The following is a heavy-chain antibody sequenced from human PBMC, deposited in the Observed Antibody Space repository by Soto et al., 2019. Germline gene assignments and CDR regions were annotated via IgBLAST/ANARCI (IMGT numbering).Heavy chain of an antibody. D-gene: IGHD6-13*01. CDR3: ARGFSAGKGSPPDF. J-gene: IGHJ4*02. Sequence: EVLLLESGGGLTQPGGSLRLACAASGFSFSSYAMSWVRQAPPQGLEWVSSISTRGGRTYYADSVKGRFSISRDNSANAVYLDMDNLRAEDTGIYYCARGFSAGKGSPPDFWGQGSLVTVSS. V-gene: IGHV3-23*01. CDR2: ISTRGGRT. CDR1: GFSFSSYA.